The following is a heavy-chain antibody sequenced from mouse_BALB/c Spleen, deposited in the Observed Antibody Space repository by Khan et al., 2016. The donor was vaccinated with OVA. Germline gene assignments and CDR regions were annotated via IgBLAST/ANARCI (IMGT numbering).Heavy chain of an antibody. CDR1: GFSLTRYG. CDR2: IWGDGST. D-gene: IGHD1-2*01. V-gene: IGHV2-6-7*01. J-gene: IGHJ3*01. CDR3: ARELRLGGFAY. Sequence: VQLQESGPGLVAPSQSLSITCTVSGFSLTRYGINWVRQPPGRGLEWLGMIWGDGSTDYNSALKSRLAISKDNSKSQVFLKMNSLQTDDTANYYCARELRLGGFAYWGQGTLVTVSA.